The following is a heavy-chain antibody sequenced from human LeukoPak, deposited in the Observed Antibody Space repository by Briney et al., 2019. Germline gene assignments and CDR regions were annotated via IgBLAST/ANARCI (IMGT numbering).Heavy chain of an antibody. V-gene: IGHV1-2*02. D-gene: IGHD3-22*01. Sequence: ASVRVSCKGSGYTFTDYYMHSVRQAPGQGLEWMGGINPNSGGTNYPQSFQDRVTMTRDTSISTVYMDLSRLRSDDTAVYYCATSAQRSYYFDSQRPEGWNYFDYWGRGTLVTVSS. J-gene: IGHJ4*02. CDR3: ATSAQRSYYFDSQRPEGWNYFDY. CDR2: INPNSGGT. CDR1: GYTFTDYY.